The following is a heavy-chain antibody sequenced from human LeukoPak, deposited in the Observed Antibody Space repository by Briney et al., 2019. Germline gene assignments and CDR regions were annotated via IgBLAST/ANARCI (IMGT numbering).Heavy chain of an antibody. J-gene: IGHJ3*02. V-gene: IGHV1-2*02. D-gene: IGHD5-18*01. CDR2: INPNSGGT. CDR1: GYTFTGYY. Sequence: ASVRVSCKASGYTFTGYYMHWVRQAPGQGLEWMGWINPNSGGTNYAQKFQGRVTMTRDTSISTAYMELSRLRSDDTAVYYCARLGMGTTHAFDIWGQGTMVTVS. CDR3: ARLGMGTTHAFDI.